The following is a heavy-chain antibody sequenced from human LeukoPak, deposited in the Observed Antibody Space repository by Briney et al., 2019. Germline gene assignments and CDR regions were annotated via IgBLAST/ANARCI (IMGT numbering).Heavy chain of an antibody. CDR1: GFTFSDHF. CDR2: IRKKPNSYTT. V-gene: IGHV3-72*01. CDR3: ARVSAITGATDALDF. Sequence: PGGSLRLSCAASGFTFSDHFMDWVRQAPGEGLEWVGRIRKKPNSYTTEYAASVKGSFTISRDDSKNSLYLQMNSLEAEDTGVYYCARVSAITGATDALDFWGQGAMVTVSS. J-gene: IGHJ3*01. D-gene: IGHD1-20*01.